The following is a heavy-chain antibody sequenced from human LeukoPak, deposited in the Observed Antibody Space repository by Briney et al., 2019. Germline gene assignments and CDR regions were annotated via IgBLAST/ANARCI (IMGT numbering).Heavy chain of an antibody. CDR3: ARGGMSSGWSGDAFDI. Sequence: SETLSLTCTVSGGSISSYYWSWIRQSPGKGLEWIGYIYYSGSTNYNPSLKSRVTMSVDTSKNQFSLKLSSVTAADTAVYYCARGGMSSGWSGDAFDIWGQGTMVTVSS. CDR1: GGSISSYY. V-gene: IGHV4-59*01. D-gene: IGHD6-19*01. J-gene: IGHJ3*02. CDR2: IYYSGST.